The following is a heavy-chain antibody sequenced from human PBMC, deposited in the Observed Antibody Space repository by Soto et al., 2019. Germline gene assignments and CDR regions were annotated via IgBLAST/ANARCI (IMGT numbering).Heavy chain of an antibody. D-gene: IGHD6-13*01. V-gene: IGHV3-30*18. CDR1: GFTFSSYG. CDR3: AKDTGWLSSSSDY. Sequence: PGGSLRLSCAASGFTFSSYGMHWVRQAPGKGLEWVAVISYDGSNKYYADSVKGRFTISRDNSKNTLYLQMNSLRAEDTAVYYCAKDTGWLSSSSDYWGQGTLVTVSS. J-gene: IGHJ4*02. CDR2: ISYDGSNK.